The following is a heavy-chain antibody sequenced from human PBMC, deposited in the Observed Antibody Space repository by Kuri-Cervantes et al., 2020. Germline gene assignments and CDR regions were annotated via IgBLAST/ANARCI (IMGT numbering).Heavy chain of an antibody. V-gene: IGHV3-48*03. D-gene: IGHD6-13*01. Sequence: GESLKISCAASGFTFSSYEMNWVRQAPGKGLEWVSYISSSGSTIYYADSVKGRFTISRDNAKNSLYLQMNSLRAEDTAVYYCARYSSSWYGHYYYYMDVWGKGTTVTVSS. CDR3: ARYSSSWYGHYYYYMDV. J-gene: IGHJ6*03. CDR1: GFTFSSYE. CDR2: ISSSGSTI.